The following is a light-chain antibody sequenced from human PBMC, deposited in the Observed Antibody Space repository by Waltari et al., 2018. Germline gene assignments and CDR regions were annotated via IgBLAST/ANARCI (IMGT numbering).Light chain of an antibody. CDR2: DVS. Sequence: QSALTQPASVSGSPGQSITISCTGTSSDVGGYNYVSWYQQHPGKAPKLMIYDVSNRPSGGSNRVSGSKSGNTASLTISGLQAEDEADYYCSSYTSSNTLVFGGGTKLTVL. CDR3: SSYTSSNTLV. V-gene: IGLV2-14*03. CDR1: SSDVGGYNY. J-gene: IGLJ2*01.